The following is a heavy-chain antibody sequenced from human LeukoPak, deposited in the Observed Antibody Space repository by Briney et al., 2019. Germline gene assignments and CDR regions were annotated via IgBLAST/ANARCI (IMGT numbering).Heavy chain of an antibody. D-gene: IGHD3-10*01. CDR2: MNPNSGNT. V-gene: IGHV1-8*03. Sequence: SVNVSCKASGYTFTSYDINWVRQAAGQGREWMGWMNPNSGNTGNAQKFQGRVTINSHTSISTAYMELGSLRSEDTAVYCCARGTGLLWFGELNWYFDLWGRGTLVTVSS. CDR1: GYTFTSYD. J-gene: IGHJ2*01. CDR3: ARGTGLLWFGELNWYFDL.